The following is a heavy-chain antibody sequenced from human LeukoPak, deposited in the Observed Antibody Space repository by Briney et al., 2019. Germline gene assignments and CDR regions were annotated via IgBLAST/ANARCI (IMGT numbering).Heavy chain of an antibody. Sequence: SVKVSCKASGGTFSSYAISWVRQAPGQGLEWMGGIIPIFGTANYAQKFQGRVTITTDESTSTAYMELSSLRSEDTAMYYCARLLGLRVVRPDDEAFDIWGQGTMVTVSS. D-gene: IGHD3-22*01. V-gene: IGHV1-69*05. J-gene: IGHJ3*02. CDR2: IIPIFGTA. CDR1: GGTFSSYA. CDR3: ARLLGLRVVRPDDEAFDI.